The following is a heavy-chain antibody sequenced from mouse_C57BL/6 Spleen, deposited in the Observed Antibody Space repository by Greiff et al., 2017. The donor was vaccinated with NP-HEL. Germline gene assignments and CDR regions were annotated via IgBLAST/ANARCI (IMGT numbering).Heavy chain of an antibody. Sequence: DVQLVESGGGLVKPGGSLKLSCAASGFTFSDYGMHWVRQAPEKGLEWVAYISSGSSTIYYADTVKGRCTISRDNAQNTLCLQMTSLRSEVTALLCCARSMITTRAMDYWGQGSSVTVSS. CDR2: ISSGSSTI. CDR1: GFTFSDYG. V-gene: IGHV5-17*01. J-gene: IGHJ4*01. CDR3: ARSMITTRAMDY. D-gene: IGHD2-4*01.